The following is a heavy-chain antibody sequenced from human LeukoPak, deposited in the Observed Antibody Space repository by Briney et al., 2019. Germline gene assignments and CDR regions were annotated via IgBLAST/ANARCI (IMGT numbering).Heavy chain of an antibody. Sequence: GGSLRLSCAASGFTFSSYGMHWVRQAPGKGLEWVAFIRYDGSNKYYADSVKGRFTISRDNSKNTLYLQMNSLRAEDTAVYYCAKSPYCSSTSCYYYYYYYMDVWGKGTTVTVSS. CDR2: IRYDGSNK. D-gene: IGHD2-2*01. V-gene: IGHV3-30*02. CDR3: AKSPYCSSTSCYYYYYYYMDV. J-gene: IGHJ6*03. CDR1: GFTFSSYG.